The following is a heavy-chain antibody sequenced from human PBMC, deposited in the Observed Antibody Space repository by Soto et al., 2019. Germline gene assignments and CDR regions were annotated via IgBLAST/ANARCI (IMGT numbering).Heavy chain of an antibody. V-gene: IGHV4-39*01. CDR3: ARQAAAPGIDLWFDP. Sequence: QLQLQESGPGLVKPSETLSLTCNVSGGSISSSRSYWAWFRQPPGKELEWIANIFYAGNTYYNPSLKSRVTVSVDTSKNQFSLKLDPVTAADTAVYYCARQAAAPGIDLWFDPWGQGTLVTVSS. D-gene: IGHD6-13*01. CDR2: IFYAGNT. J-gene: IGHJ5*02. CDR1: GGSISSSRSY.